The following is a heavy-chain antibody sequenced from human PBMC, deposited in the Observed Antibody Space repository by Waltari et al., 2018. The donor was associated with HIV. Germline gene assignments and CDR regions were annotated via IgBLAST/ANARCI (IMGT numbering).Heavy chain of an antibody. CDR1: GVTFINSG. D-gene: IGHD1-1*01. CDR2: LSGSGGNT. Sequence: VQLLESGGGLVQPGGSLRLSCVAAGVTFINSGMTWVRQAPGKGLEWVSGLSGSGGNTHYADSVKGPFTISRDNSKDTLYLQMNTLRAEDTAVYYCAIQHNPLHNYYYGMDVWGQGTTVTVSS. J-gene: IGHJ6*02. V-gene: IGHV3-23*01. CDR3: AIQHNPLHNYYYGMDV.